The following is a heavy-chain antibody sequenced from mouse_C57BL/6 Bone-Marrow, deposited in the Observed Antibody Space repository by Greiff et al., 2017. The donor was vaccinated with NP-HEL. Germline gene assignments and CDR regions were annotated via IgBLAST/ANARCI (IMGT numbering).Heavy chain of an antibody. CDR3: AREKRAMDY. CDR1: GFTFSSYA. CDR2: ISDGGSYT. V-gene: IGHV5-4*01. J-gene: IGHJ4*01. Sequence: EVKLQESGGGLVKPGGSLKLSCAASGFTFSSYAMSWVRQTPEKRLEWVATISDGGSYTYYPDNVKGRFTISRDNAKNNLYLQMSHLKSEDTAMYYCAREKRAMDYWGQGTSVTVSS.